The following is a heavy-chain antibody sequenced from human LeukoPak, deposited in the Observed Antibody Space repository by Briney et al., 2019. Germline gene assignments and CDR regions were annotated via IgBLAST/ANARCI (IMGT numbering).Heavy chain of an antibody. CDR1: GFTFTGYY. Sequence: ASVKVSCKASGFTFTGYYMHWVRQATGQGLEWMGWINPNSGGTNYAQKFQGRVTMTTDTSISTAYMELSRLRSDDTAVYYCASKNVEYYFDYWGQGTLVTVSS. CDR3: ASKNVEYYFDY. J-gene: IGHJ4*02. D-gene: IGHD5-24*01. CDR2: INPNSGGT. V-gene: IGHV1-2*02.